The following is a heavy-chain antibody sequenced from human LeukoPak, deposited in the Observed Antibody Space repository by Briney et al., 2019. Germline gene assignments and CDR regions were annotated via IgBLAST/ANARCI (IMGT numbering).Heavy chain of an antibody. V-gene: IGHV3-23*01. J-gene: IGHJ4*02. Sequence: GGSLRLSCAASGFSFSTYSMNWVRQAPGKGLEWVSGISPSGDITYYADSVMGRFSISRDNPKSTVSLQMSSLRAEDTAVYYCAVSARVERVWHYFNYWGQGTLVTVSS. D-gene: IGHD6-6*01. CDR3: AVSARVERVWHYFNY. CDR2: ISPSGDIT. CDR1: GFSFSTYS.